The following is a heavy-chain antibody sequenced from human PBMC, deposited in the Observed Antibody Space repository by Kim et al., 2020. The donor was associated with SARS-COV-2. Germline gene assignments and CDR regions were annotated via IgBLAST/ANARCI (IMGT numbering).Heavy chain of an antibody. CDR2: ISYDGSNK. Sequence: GGSLRLSCAASGFTFSSYAMHWVRQAPGKGLEWVAVISYDGSNKYYADSVKGRFTISRDNSKNTLYLQMNSLRAEDTAVYYCAREEYYYDSSGYYDYWGQGTLVTVSS. D-gene: IGHD3-22*01. J-gene: IGHJ4*02. CDR3: AREEYYYDSSGYYDY. CDR1: GFTFSSYA. V-gene: IGHV3-30-3*01.